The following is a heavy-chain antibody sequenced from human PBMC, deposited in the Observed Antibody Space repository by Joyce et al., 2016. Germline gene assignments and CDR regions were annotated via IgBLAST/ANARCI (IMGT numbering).Heavy chain of an antibody. CDR1: STYG. CDR2: IWNDGVNK. V-gene: IGHV3-33*07. Sequence: STYGMYWVRQAPGKGLEWVAVIWNDGVNKYYADSVKGRFTISRDNSKNTLYLQMNSLRAEDTAVYYCAREGCDNNDCYVQHFDSWGQGTQVTVSS. CDR3: AREGCDNNDCYVQHFDS. J-gene: IGHJ4*02. D-gene: IGHD2-21*02.